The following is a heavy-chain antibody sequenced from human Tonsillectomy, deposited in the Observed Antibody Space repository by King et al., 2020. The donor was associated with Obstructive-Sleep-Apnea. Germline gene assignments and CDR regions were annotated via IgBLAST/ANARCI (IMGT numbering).Heavy chain of an antibody. J-gene: IGHJ5*02. Sequence: VQLVESGGGVVQPGRSLRLSCAASGFVFSDYGMHWVRQAPGKGLEWVAVISYDGTYKYFGDSVKGRFTISRDNSKNTVYLQMNSLRAEDTAVYYCAKDPCVWATTYYLDLGGQGTLVTVSS. D-gene: IGHD3-16*01. CDR3: AKDPCVWATTYYLDL. CDR2: ISYDGTYK. CDR1: GFVFSDYG. V-gene: IGHV3-30*18.